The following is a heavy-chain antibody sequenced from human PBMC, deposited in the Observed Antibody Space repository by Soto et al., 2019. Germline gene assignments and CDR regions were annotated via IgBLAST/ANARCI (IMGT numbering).Heavy chain of an antibody. CDR1: GYTFTSYG. CDR3: AREAIQLGHYGMDV. CDR2: ISAYNGNT. Sequence: GASVKVSCKASGYTFTSYGISWVRQAPGQGLEWMGWISAYNGNTNYAQKLQGRVTMTTDTSTSTAYMELRSLRSDDTAVYYCAREAIQLGHYGMDVWGQGTTVTVSS. J-gene: IGHJ6*02. V-gene: IGHV1-18*04. D-gene: IGHD5-18*01.